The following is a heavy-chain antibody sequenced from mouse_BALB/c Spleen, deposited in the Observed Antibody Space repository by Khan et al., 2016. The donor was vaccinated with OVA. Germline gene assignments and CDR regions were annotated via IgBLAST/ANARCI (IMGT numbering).Heavy chain of an antibody. D-gene: IGHD1-1*01. V-gene: IGHV3-2*02. J-gene: IGHJ2*01. CDR2: IKYSGST. CDR3: ARSGTITTVVATDFDY. CDR1: GYSITSDYA. Sequence: EVQLQESGPGLVKPSQSLSLTCTVTGYSITSDYAWNWIRQFPGNKLEWMGYIKYSGSTSYNPSLKSRISLTRNTPKNRFFLQLSSVTTEDTAKYYCARSGTITTVVATDFDYWGQGTTLTVSS.